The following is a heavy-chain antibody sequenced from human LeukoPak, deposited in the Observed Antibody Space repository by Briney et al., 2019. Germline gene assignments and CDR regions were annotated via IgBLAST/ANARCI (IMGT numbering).Heavy chain of an antibody. CDR3: ASPLSHGSGSYRAFDI. Sequence: ESLRISCKGSGYSFTSYWISWVRQMPGKGLEWMGRIDPSDSYTNYSPSFQGHVTISADKSISTAYLQWSSLKASDTAMYYCASPLSHGSGSYRAFDIWGQGTMVTVSS. CDR2: IDPSDSYT. J-gene: IGHJ3*02. CDR1: GYSFTSYW. V-gene: IGHV5-10-1*01. D-gene: IGHD3-10*01.